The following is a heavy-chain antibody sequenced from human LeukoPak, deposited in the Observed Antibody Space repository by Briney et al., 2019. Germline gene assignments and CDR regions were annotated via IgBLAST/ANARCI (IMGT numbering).Heavy chain of an antibody. J-gene: IGHJ6*02. CDR1: GGSISSSSYY. CDR2: IYYSGST. D-gene: IGHD6-13*01. V-gene: IGHV4-39*01. CDR3: ARGLLAGRGVYYYGMDV. Sequence: SETLSLTCTVSGGSISSSSYYWGWIRQPPGKGLEWIGSIYYSGSTYYNPSLKSRVTISVDTSKNQFSLKLSSVTAADTAVYYCARGLLAGRGVYYYGMDVWGQGTTVTVSS.